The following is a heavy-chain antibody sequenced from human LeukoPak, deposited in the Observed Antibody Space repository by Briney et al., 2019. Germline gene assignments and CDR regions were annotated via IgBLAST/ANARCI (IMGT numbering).Heavy chain of an antibody. V-gene: IGHV3-30-3*01. Sequence: GGSLRLSCAASGFTFSSYWMHWVRQAPGKGLEWVAVISYDGSNKYYADSVKGRFTISRDNSKNTLYLQMNSLRAEDTAVYYCARDWDNSGYYSSDYWGQGTLVTVSS. D-gene: IGHD3-22*01. CDR3: ARDWDNSGYYSSDY. CDR2: ISYDGSNK. J-gene: IGHJ4*02. CDR1: GFTFSSYW.